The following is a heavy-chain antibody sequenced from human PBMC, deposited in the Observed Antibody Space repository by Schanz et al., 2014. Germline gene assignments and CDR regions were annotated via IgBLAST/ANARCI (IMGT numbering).Heavy chain of an antibody. V-gene: IGHV3-23*04. Sequence: EVQLVESGGGLVQPGGSLRLSCAASGFTFSSYAMSWVRQTPGKGLEWVSTISGSGGSTYDSDSVKGRFTISRDNSKNTLYLQMNSLRAEDTAVYYCAKDHAGSDILTALGNWGQGTLVTVSS. CDR2: ISGSGGST. CDR3: AKDHAGSDILTALGN. J-gene: IGHJ4*02. D-gene: IGHD3-9*01. CDR1: GFTFSSYA.